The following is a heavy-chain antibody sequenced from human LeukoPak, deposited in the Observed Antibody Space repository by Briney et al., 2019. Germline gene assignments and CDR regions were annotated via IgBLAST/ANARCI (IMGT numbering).Heavy chain of an antibody. D-gene: IGHD3-10*01. Sequence: SETLSLTCAVYGGSFSGCYWSWIRQPPGKGLEWIGYIYYSGSTKYNPSLKSRVTISADTSMNQFSLKLSSVTAADTAVYYCAAGYYDSGSYYHSYWGQGTLVTVSS. CDR2: IYYSGST. J-gene: IGHJ4*02. CDR1: GGSFSGCY. V-gene: IGHV4-59*01. CDR3: AAGYYDSGSYYHSY.